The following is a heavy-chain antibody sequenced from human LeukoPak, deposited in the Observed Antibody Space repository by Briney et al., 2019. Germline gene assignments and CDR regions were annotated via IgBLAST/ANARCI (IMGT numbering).Heavy chain of an antibody. Sequence: SETLSLTCTVSGGSISSYYWSWIRQPPGKGLEWIGYIYYSGSTNYNPSLKSRVTISVDTSKNQFSLKLSSVTAADTAVYYCARTNYDFWGGYSRFDYWGQGTLVTVSS. J-gene: IGHJ4*02. CDR1: GGSISSYY. CDR2: IYYSGST. V-gene: IGHV4-59*01. D-gene: IGHD3-3*01. CDR3: ARTNYDFWGGYSRFDY.